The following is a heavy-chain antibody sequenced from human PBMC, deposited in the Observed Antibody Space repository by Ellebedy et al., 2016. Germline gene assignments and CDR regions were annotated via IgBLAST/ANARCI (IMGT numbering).Heavy chain of an antibody. Sequence: GESLKISXAASGFTFSSYGMHWVRQAPGKGLEWVAVISYDGSNKYYADSVKGRFTISRDNARNSLYLQMNSLRDEDTAVYYCARGYLENSFDHWGLGTLVTVSS. CDR1: GFTFSSYG. CDR3: ARGYLENSFDH. V-gene: IGHV3-30*03. CDR2: ISYDGSNK. D-gene: IGHD1-26*01. J-gene: IGHJ4*02.